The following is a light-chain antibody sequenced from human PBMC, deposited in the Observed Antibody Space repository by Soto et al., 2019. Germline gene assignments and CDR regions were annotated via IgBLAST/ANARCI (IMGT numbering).Light chain of an antibody. CDR3: LQYINFSWT. CDR1: QVVGNF. J-gene: IGKJ1*01. CDR2: AVS. V-gene: IGKV1-17*01. Sequence: DIQMTQSPSSLSASVGDRITITCLASQVVGNFLGWYQQKPGEAPKRPIYAVSNLQSGVQSRFSGSGSGTEFTLTISSMQPEDFATYYCLQYINFSWTFGQGTKV.